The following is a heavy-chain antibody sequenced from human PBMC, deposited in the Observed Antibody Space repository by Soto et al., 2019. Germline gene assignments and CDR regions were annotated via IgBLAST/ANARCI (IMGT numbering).Heavy chain of an antibody. Sequence: QVQLVQSGAEVKKPGSSVKVSCKASGGTFSSYAISWVRQAPGQGLEWMGGIIPISDTTNYAQKFQGRVTITADESTSTAYMELSSLRSEDTAGYYCARAQGSSTSLEIYYYYYYGMDVWGQGTTVTVSS. V-gene: IGHV1-69*01. CDR3: ARAQGSSTSLEIYYYYYYGMDV. J-gene: IGHJ6*02. CDR2: IIPISDTT. D-gene: IGHD2-2*01. CDR1: GGTFSSYA.